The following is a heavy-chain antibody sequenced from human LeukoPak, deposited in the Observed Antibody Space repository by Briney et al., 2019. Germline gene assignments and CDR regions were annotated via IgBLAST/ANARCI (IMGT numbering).Heavy chain of an antibody. D-gene: IGHD3-22*01. CDR2: ISGGGGNT. J-gene: IGHJ4*02. V-gene: IGHV3-23*01. Sequence: PGGSLRLSCAASGFTFSNYAMSWVRQAPGKGLEWVSAISGGGGNTYYTDSVKGRFTISRDNSKDTLYLLLNSPRAEDTAVYYCAKDLDSSDYYFHAYFDHWGQGTLVTVSS. CDR3: AKDLDSSDYYFHAYFDH. CDR1: GFTFSNYA.